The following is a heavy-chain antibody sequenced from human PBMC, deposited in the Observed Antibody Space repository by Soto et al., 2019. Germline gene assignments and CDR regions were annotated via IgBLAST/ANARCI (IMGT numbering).Heavy chain of an antibody. CDR3: AKDGRRGGFFTTATNNGMDV. D-gene: IGHD1-26*01. Sequence: QVQLVESGGGVVQPGRSLRLSCAASGFTFSSDGMHWVRQAPGKGLAWVALISHAGSNKYYVDSVKGRFTISRENSKNPLFLQMNRLRAGGTAGYYCAKDGRRGGFFTTATNNGMDVWGQGTTVTVSS. V-gene: IGHV3-30*18. J-gene: IGHJ6*02. CDR2: ISHAGSNK. CDR1: GFTFSSDG.